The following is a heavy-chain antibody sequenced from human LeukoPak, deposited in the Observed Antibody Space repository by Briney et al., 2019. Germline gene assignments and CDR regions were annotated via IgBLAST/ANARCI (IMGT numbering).Heavy chain of an antibody. V-gene: IGHV3-23*01. Sequence: GGSLRLSCAASGFTFSSYAMSWVRQAPGKGLELVSGISGSGPYTFYTDSVKCRFTISRDSSKNTLYLQMNSLRAEDTALYYCAKHGYCSGISCFFDFWGQGTLVTVSS. CDR3: AKHGYCSGISCFFDF. D-gene: IGHD2-2*03. J-gene: IGHJ4*02. CDR1: GFTFSSYA. CDR2: ISGSGPYT.